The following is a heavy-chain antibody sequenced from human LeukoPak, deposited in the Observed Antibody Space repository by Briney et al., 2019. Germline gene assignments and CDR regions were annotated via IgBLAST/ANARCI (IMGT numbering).Heavy chain of an antibody. CDR3: ATWNCSSTSCYPGLWYFDL. V-gene: IGHV1-24*01. D-gene: IGHD2-2*01. CDR1: GYTLTELS. Sequence: ASVKVSCKVSGYTLTELSMHWVRQAPGKGLEWMGGFDPEDGETIYAQKFQGRVTMTEDTSTDTAYMELSSLRSEDTAVYYCATWNCSSTSCYPGLWYFDLWGRGTLVTVSS. J-gene: IGHJ2*01. CDR2: FDPEDGET.